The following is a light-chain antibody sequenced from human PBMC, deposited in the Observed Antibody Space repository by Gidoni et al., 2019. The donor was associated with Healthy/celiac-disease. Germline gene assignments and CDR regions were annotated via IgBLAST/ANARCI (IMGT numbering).Light chain of an antibody. CDR2: GAS. CDR1: QSGSSSY. CDR3: QQYGSPWT. Sequence: EIGLTQSPGTLSLSPGERATLSCRASQSGSSSYLAWYQQKPGQAPRLLIYGASSRATGIPDRFSGSGSGTDFTLTISRLEPEDFAVYYCQQYGSPWTFGQGTKVEIK. J-gene: IGKJ1*01. V-gene: IGKV3-20*01.